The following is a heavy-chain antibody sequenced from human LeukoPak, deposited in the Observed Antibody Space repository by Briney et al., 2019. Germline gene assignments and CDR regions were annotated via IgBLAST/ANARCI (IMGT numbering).Heavy chain of an antibody. CDR3: EKCGFGELRT. CDR1: GGSISSYY. D-gene: IGHD3-10*01. Sequence: SETLSLTCTVSGGSISSYYWSWIRQPPGKGLEWIGYIYSSGSTNYNPSLKSRVTISVDKSKNQFSLRLSSVTAADTAVYYCEKCGFGELRTWGQGTLVTVSS. J-gene: IGHJ4*02. CDR2: IYSSGST. V-gene: IGHV4-59*12.